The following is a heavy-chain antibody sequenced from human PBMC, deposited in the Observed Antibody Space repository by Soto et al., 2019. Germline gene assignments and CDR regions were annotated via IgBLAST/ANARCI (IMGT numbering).Heavy chain of an antibody. J-gene: IGHJ4*02. CDR2: ISYDGSNK. CDR1: GFTFSSSS. D-gene: IGHD3-22*01. Sequence: QPXGCLRLSGAASGFTFSSSSMHWVRQAPGKGLDWVAVISYDGSNKYYADSVKGRFTISRDNSKNTLYLQMNSLRAEDTAVYYCARDPLINMIVVVTWFDDWGQGTLLTVSS. V-gene: IGHV3-30-3*01. CDR3: ARDPLINMIVVVTWFDD.